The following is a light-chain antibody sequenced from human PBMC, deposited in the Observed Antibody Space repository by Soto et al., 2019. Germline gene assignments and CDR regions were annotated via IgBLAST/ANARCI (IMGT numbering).Light chain of an antibody. CDR3: QQASSFPIP. Sequence: DIQMTQSPSSMSASVGDRVTITCRASQGINSWLAWYQQKPGKVPKLLIYAASSLQSGVPSRFSGSGSGTDFSLTISSLQPEDFATYYCQQASSFPIPFGQGTRLEIK. J-gene: IGKJ5*01. CDR1: QGINSW. CDR2: AAS. V-gene: IGKV1-12*01.